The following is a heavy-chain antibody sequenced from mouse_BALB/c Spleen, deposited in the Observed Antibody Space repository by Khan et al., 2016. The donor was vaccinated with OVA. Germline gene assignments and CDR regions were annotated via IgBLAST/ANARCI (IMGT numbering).Heavy chain of an antibody. CDR1: GYSITSGYA. CDR2: ISYSGVT. Sequence: EVQLQESGPGLVKPSQSLSLTCTVTGYSITSGYAWNWIRQFPGNKLEWMGYISYSGVTSYNPSLKSRISITRDTSKNQFFLQLNFVTTEDTATYYCARGNYYGYYFDYWGQGTTLTVSS. D-gene: IGHD1-1*01. J-gene: IGHJ2*01. V-gene: IGHV3-2*02. CDR3: ARGNYYGYYFDY.